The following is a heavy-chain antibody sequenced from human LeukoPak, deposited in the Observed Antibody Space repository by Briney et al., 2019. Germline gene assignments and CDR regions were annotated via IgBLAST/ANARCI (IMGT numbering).Heavy chain of an antibody. Sequence: PGGSLRLSCAASGFTFSSYAMSWVRQAPEKGLEWVSTISGSGGGTYYADSVKGRFTISRDNSKNTLYLQMNILRAEDTAVYYCARSPYADHFDYWGQGTLVTVSS. V-gene: IGHV3-23*01. CDR1: GFTFSSYA. D-gene: IGHD4-17*01. J-gene: IGHJ4*02. CDR3: ARSPYADHFDY. CDR2: ISGSGGGT.